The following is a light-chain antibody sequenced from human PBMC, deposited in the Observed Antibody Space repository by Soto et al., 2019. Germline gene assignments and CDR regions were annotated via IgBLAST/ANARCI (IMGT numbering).Light chain of an antibody. CDR3: QQYYSNPQT. J-gene: IGKJ2*01. CDR1: RSLLYSSNSKNY. Sequence: DIVMTQSPDSLAVSLGERATVNCKSSRSLLYSSNSKNYLAWYQQKPGQPPKLLLYWASTRESRVPDRFSGSGSGTDFTLTISSLQAEDVAIYYCQQYYSNPQTFGQGTKVEIK. CDR2: WAS. V-gene: IGKV4-1*01.